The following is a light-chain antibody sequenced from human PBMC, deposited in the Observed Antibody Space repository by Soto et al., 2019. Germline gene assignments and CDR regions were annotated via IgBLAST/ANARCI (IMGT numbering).Light chain of an antibody. J-gene: IGKJ2*01. Sequence: DIVMTQSPLSLPVTPGEPASISCRSSQSLLHSNGYNYLDWYLQKPGQSPQLLIYLGSNRSSGVPDRFSGSGSGTDFTLKISRVEAEDVGVYYCMQAQQKRGYTFGQGTKLEIK. CDR1: QSLLHSNGYNY. CDR2: LGS. CDR3: MQAQQKRGYT. V-gene: IGKV2-28*01.